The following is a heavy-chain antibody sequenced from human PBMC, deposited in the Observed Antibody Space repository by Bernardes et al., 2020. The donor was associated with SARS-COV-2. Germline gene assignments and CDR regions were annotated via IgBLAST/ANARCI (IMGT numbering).Heavy chain of an antibody. V-gene: IGHV4-39*01. Sequence: SETLSLTCTVSGGSISSSSYYWGWIRQPPGKGLEWIGSIYYSGSTYYNPSLKSRVTISVDTSKNQFSLKLSSVTAADTAVYYCARLYGDTWYFDYWGQGTLVTVSS. CDR3: ARLYGDTWYFDY. J-gene: IGHJ4*02. CDR1: GGSISSSSYY. CDR2: IYYSGST. D-gene: IGHD4-17*01.